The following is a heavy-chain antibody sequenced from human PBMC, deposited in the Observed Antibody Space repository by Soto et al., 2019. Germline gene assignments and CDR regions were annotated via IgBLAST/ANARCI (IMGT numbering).Heavy chain of an antibody. V-gene: IGHV3-7*01. D-gene: IGHD5-12*01. J-gene: IGHJ4*02. CDR1: GFTFSSYW. CDR2: IKQDGSEK. CDR3: ARVDRFFGGYDWNYFDY. Sequence: GGSLRLSCAASGFTFSSYWMSWVRQAPGKGLEWVANIKQDGSEKYYVDSVKGRFTISRDNAKNSLYLQMNSLSAEDTAVYYCARVDRFFGGYDWNYFDYWGQGTLVTVSS.